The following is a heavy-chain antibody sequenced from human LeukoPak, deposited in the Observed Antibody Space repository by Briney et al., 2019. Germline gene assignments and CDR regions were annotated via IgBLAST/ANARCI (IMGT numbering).Heavy chain of an antibody. CDR3: ARTPYSSGWYYFDY. D-gene: IGHD6-13*01. Sequence: SETLSLTCTVSSGSVSSSSYYWGWIRQHPGKGLEWIGYISYSGSTYYNPSLKSRVTISVDTSKSQFSLNLSSVTAADTAVYYCARTPYSSGWYYFDYWGQGTLVTVSS. CDR1: SGSVSSSSYY. J-gene: IGHJ4*02. V-gene: IGHV4-31*03. CDR2: ISYSGST.